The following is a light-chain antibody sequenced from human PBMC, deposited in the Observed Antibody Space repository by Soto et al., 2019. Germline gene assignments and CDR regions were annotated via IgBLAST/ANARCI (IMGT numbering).Light chain of an antibody. V-gene: IGKV1-39*01. CDR3: QQSYGTPHT. Sequence: DLQMTQSPSSLSGSVGDRVTITCRASQSISSYLNWYQQKPGKAPKLLIYAASSLQSGVPSRFSGSGSGTDFTLTISSLQLEDFASYYCQQSYGTPHTFGQGTKLEIE. J-gene: IGKJ2*01. CDR1: QSISSY. CDR2: AAS.